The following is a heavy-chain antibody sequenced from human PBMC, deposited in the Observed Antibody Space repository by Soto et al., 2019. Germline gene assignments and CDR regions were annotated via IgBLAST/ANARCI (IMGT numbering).Heavy chain of an antibody. V-gene: IGHV1-69*06. CDR1: GGSLSSYA. Sequence: PVEVSCQESGGSLSSYASSWVRQAPGQGLEWMGGIIPIFGTANYAQKFQGRVTITADKSTSTAYMELSSLRSEDTAVYYCASQWLRSPQSRYYYSGMDVWGQGTTVTGSS. CDR3: ASQWLRSPQSRYYYSGMDV. J-gene: IGHJ6*02. D-gene: IGHD5-12*01. CDR2: IIPIFGTA.